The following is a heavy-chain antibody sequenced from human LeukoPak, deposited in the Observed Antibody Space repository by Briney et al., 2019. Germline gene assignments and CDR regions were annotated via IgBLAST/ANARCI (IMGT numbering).Heavy chain of an antibody. J-gene: IGHJ5*02. Sequence: GSLRLSCAASGFTFSDYYMSWIRQAPGKGLEWVSYISSSSSYTNYADSVKGRFTISRDNAKNSLYLQMNSLRAEDTAVYYCARIAVAATSWFDPWGQGTLVTVSS. V-gene: IGHV3-11*06. CDR1: GFTFSDYY. CDR3: ARIAVAATSWFDP. CDR2: ISSSSSYT. D-gene: IGHD6-19*01.